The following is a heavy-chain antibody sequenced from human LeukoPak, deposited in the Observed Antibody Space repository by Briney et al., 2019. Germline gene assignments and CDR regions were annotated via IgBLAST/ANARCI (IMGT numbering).Heavy chain of an antibody. Sequence: ASVKVSCKASGYTFTSYAMNWVRQAPGQGLEWMGWINTNTGNPTYAQGFTGRFVFSLDTSVSTAYLQISSLKAEDTAVYYCARDFSRLGYCSSTSCYTDWFDPWGQGTLVTVSS. V-gene: IGHV7-4-1*02. D-gene: IGHD2-2*02. CDR3: ARDFSRLGYCSSTSCYTDWFDP. CDR1: GYTFTSYA. J-gene: IGHJ5*02. CDR2: INTNTGNP.